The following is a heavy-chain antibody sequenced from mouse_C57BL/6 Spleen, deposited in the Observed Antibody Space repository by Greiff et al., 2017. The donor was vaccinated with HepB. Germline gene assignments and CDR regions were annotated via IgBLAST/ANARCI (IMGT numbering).Heavy chain of an antibody. Sequence: EVKLVESGGGLVKPGGSLKLSCAASGFTFSSYAMSWVRQTPEKRLEWVATISDGGSYTYYPDNVKGRFTISRDNAKNNLYLQMSHLKSEDTAMYYCARAYYYGKGLDYWGQGTTLTVSS. D-gene: IGHD1-1*01. V-gene: IGHV5-4*03. CDR1: GFTFSSYA. J-gene: IGHJ2*01. CDR2: ISDGGSYT. CDR3: ARAYYYGKGLDY.